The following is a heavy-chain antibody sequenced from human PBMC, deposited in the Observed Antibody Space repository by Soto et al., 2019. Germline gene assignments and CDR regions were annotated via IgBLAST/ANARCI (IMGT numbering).Heavy chain of an antibody. CDR1: GFTFSSYG. V-gene: IGHV3-23*01. CDR3: AKDRAHISSWYRVHDAFNI. Sequence: PGGSLRLSCAASGFTFSSYGMSWVRQAPGKGLEWVSGISGSGDSTYYADSVKGRFTISRDNSKNTLYMQMNSLRAEDTAVYYCAKDRAHISSWYRVHDAFNIWGQGTMVTVSS. J-gene: IGHJ3*02. D-gene: IGHD6-13*01. CDR2: ISGSGDST.